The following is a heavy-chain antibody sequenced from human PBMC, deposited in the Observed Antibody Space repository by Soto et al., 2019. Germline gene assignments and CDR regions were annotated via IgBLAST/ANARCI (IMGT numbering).Heavy chain of an antibody. J-gene: IGHJ5*02. V-gene: IGHV4-34*01. CDR3: ARASRPPNNWFDP. CDR2: INHSGST. Sequence: PSETLSLTCAVYGGSFSGYYWSWIRQPPGKGLEWIGEINHSGSTNYNPSLKSRVTISVDTSKNQFSLKLSSVTAADTAVYYCARASRPPNNWFDPWGQGTLVTVSS. D-gene: IGHD2-2*01. CDR1: GGSFSGYY.